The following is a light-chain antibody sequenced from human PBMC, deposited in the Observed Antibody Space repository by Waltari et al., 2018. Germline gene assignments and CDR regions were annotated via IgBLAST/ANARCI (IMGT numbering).Light chain of an antibody. V-gene: IGLV2-8*01. CDR2: EVT. CDR1: SSDVGGYNY. CDR3: SSYAGSNNWV. J-gene: IGLJ3*02. Sequence: QSALTQPPSASGSPGQSVTISCTGTSSDVGGYNYVSWYQQHPGKAPNHMIYEVTKRPSGVPDRFYGSRSGNTASLTVSGLQAEDEADYYCSSYAGSNNWVFGGGTKLTVL.